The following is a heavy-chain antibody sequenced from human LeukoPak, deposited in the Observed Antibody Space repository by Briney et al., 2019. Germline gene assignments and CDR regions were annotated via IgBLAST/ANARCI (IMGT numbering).Heavy chain of an antibody. Sequence: GGSLRLSCAASGFTFSSYAMHWVRQAPGKGLEWVAVISYDGSNKYYADSVKGRFTISRDNSKNTLYLQMNSLRAEDTAVYYCARDRFSLRNFDLWGRGTLVTVSS. CDR3: ARDRFSLRNFDL. CDR1: GFTFSSYA. J-gene: IGHJ2*01. V-gene: IGHV3-30*04. D-gene: IGHD3-16*01. CDR2: ISYDGSNK.